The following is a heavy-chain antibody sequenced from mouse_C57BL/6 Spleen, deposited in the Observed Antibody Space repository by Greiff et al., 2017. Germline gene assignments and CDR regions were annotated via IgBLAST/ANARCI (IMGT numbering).Heavy chain of an antibody. CDR1: GFTFSSYA. V-gene: IGHV5-9-1*02. D-gene: IGHD2-2*01. Sequence: EVQLVESGDGLVKPGGSLKLSCAASGFTFSSYAMAWVRQTPEKRLEWVAYISSGGDYIYYADDVKGIFTISRDNARNTLYLHMSSLKSEATAMYYCTRGGYYGYDVIAYWGQGTLVTVSA. CDR2: ISSGGDYI. CDR3: TRGGYYGYDVIAY. J-gene: IGHJ3*01.